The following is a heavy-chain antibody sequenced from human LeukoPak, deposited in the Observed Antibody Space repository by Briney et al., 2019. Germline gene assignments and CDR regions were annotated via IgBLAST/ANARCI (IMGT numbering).Heavy chain of an antibody. CDR3: ARGGCTNGVCYLRNKVYDY. D-gene: IGHD2-8*01. V-gene: IGHV1-18*01. Sequence: ASVKVSCKASGGTFSSYAISRVRQAPGQGLEWMGWISAYNGNTNYAQRLQGRVTMTTDTSTSTAYMELRSLRSDDTAVYYCARGGCTNGVCYLRNKVYDYWGQGTLVTVSS. CDR1: GGTFSSYA. CDR2: ISAYNGNT. J-gene: IGHJ4*02.